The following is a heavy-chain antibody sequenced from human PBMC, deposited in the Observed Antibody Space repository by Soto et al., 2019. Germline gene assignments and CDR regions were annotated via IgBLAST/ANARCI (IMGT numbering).Heavy chain of an antibody. D-gene: IGHD3-10*01. CDR2: ISWNSGSI. CDR3: AKDSSYYYGSGSYRV. Sequence: GGSLRLSCVASGFTFDDYAMHWVRQAPGKGLEWVSGISWNSGSIGYADSVKGRFTISRDNAKNSLYLQMNSLRAEDTALYYCAKDSSYYYGSGSYRVWGQGTLVTVSS. J-gene: IGHJ4*02. CDR1: GFTFDDYA. V-gene: IGHV3-9*01.